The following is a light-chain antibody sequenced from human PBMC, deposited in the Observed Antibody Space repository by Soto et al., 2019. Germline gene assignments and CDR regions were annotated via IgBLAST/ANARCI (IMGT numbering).Light chain of an antibody. CDR3: QQYYIFPMT. CDR1: QNINNY. V-gene: IGKV1-16*01. CDR2: GAS. J-gene: IGKJ5*01. Sequence: DIQVTQSTSSLSASVGDRVTITCRASQNINNYLAWYQQKPGKAPELLIYGASTLKSGVPSRFSGSGSGTDFALTISNLQSEDFTIYYCQQYYIFPMTFSQGGRPEIK.